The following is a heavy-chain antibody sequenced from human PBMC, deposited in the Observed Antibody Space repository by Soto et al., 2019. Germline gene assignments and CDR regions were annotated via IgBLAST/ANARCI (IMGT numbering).Heavy chain of an antibody. Sequence: EVQLVDSGGGLVQPGGSLRLSCAGSGFTFSNDWMHWVRQAPGKGLEWVSRIDHDGPTDYADSVRGRFTISRDNAENTLYLQMNSLRPDDTAVYYCVRDSHGDYWGQGTLVTVSS. CDR2: IDHDGPT. CDR3: VRDSHGDY. J-gene: IGHJ4*02. CDR1: GFTFSNDW. V-gene: IGHV3-74*01.